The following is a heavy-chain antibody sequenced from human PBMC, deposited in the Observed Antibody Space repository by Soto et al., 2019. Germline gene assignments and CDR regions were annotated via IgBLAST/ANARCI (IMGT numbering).Heavy chain of an antibody. V-gene: IGHV3-21*01. Sequence: EVQLVESGGGLVKPGGSLRLSCAASGFTLSAYTMNWVRQAQGKGLEWISSIDTGSKFMFYPDSVTGRFTISRDNAKNSLYLQINSLRAEDTAVYYCARETESYKWNDGLMDVWGQGTTVTVSS. CDR1: GFTLSAYT. CDR2: IDTGSKFM. D-gene: IGHD1-20*01. J-gene: IGHJ6*02. CDR3: ARETESYKWNDGLMDV.